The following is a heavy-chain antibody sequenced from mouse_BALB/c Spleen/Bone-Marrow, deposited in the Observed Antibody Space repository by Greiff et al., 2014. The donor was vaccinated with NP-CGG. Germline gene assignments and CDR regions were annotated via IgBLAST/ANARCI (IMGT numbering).Heavy chain of an antibody. CDR3: ARKELLITTVVATDAMDY. CDR1: GYSFTGYY. CDR2: INPYNGAT. D-gene: IGHD1-1*01. V-gene: IGHV1-31*01. J-gene: IGHJ4*01. Sequence: EVKLMESGPELVKPGASVKISCKASGYSFTGYYMHWVKQSHVKSLEWIGRINPYNGATSYNQNFKDKASLTVDKSSSTAYMELHSLTSEDSAVYYCARKELLITTVVATDAMDYWGQGTSVTVSS.